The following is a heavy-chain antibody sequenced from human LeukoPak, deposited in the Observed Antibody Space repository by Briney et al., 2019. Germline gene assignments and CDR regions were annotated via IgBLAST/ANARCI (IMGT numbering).Heavy chain of an antibody. V-gene: IGHV3-23*01. CDR1: GFTFSSYA. CDR3: AKDLMITFGGVIVIPGGVY. Sequence: GGSLRLSCAASGFTFSSYAMSWVRQAPGKGLEWVSAISGSGGSTYYADSVKGRFTISRDNSKNTLYLQMNSLRAEDTAVYYCAKDLMITFGGVIVIPGGVYWGQGTLVTVSS. D-gene: IGHD3-16*02. J-gene: IGHJ4*02. CDR2: ISGSGGST.